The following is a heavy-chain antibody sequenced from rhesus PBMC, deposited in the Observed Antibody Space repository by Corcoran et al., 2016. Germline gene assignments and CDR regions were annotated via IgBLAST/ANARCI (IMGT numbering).Heavy chain of an antibody. V-gene: IGHV4-65*01. D-gene: IGHD2-21*01. J-gene: IGHJ2*01. CDR3: ARGVVNFNWYFDL. Sequence: QVQLQESGPGLVKPSETLSLTCAGSGGSVSSSNWWSWIRQPPGKGLEWIGYISGSSGSTYYNPALKSRVTISTDPSKNQFSLKLSSVTAADTAVYYCARGVVNFNWYFDLWGPGTPITISS. CDR1: GGSVSSSNW. CDR2: ISGSSGST.